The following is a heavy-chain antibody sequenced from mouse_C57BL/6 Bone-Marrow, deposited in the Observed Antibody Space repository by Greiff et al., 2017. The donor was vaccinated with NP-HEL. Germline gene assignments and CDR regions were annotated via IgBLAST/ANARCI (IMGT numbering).Heavy chain of an antibody. CDR2: INPNNGGT. V-gene: IGHV1-18*01. CDR1: GYTFTDYN. J-gene: IGHJ4*01. D-gene: IGHD5-1*01. CDR3: ARRGTYLYYYAMDY. Sequence: EVKLMESGPELVKPGASVKIPCKASGYTFTDYNMDWVKQSHGKSLEWIGDINPNNGGTIYNQKFKGKATLTVDKSSSTAYMELRSLTSEDTAVYYCARRGTYLYYYAMDYWGQGTSVTVSS.